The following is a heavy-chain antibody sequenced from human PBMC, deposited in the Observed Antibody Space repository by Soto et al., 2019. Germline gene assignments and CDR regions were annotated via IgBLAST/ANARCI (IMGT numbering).Heavy chain of an antibody. J-gene: IGHJ5*02. Sequence: ASVKVSFKASGYTFTSYGISWVRQAPGQGLEWMGWISAYNGNTNYAQKLQGRVTMTTDTSTSTAYMELRSLRSDDTAVYYCARDPRNDYGDYSLFDPWGQGTLVTVSS. D-gene: IGHD4-17*01. CDR2: ISAYNGNT. V-gene: IGHV1-18*01. CDR3: ARDPRNDYGDYSLFDP. CDR1: GYTFTSYG.